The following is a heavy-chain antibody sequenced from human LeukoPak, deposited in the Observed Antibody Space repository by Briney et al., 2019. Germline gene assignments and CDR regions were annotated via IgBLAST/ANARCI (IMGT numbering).Heavy chain of an antibody. CDR3: ARDSAVATSRSWFDP. Sequence: SETLSLTCSVFDVSISLYYWSWIRQPPGKGLEWIGYAYYSGSTTYNPSLESRVTISVDTSKNQFSLKLTAVTAADTAVYYCARDSAVATSRSWFDPWGQGTLVTVSS. D-gene: IGHD6-19*01. CDR1: DVSISLYY. CDR2: AYYSGST. V-gene: IGHV4-59*12. J-gene: IGHJ5*02.